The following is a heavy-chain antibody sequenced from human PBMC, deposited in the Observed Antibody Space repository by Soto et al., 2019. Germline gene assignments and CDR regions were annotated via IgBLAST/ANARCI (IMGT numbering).Heavy chain of an antibody. Sequence: TSETLSLTCAVYGGSFSGYYWSWIRQPPGKGLEWIGEINHSGSTNYNPSLKSRVTISVDTSKNQFSLKLSSVTAADTAVYYCARSMVRGVIITLVWFDPWGQGTLVTVS. D-gene: IGHD3-10*01. V-gene: IGHV4-34*01. CDR1: GGSFSGYY. CDR2: INHSGST. CDR3: ARSMVRGVIITLVWFDP. J-gene: IGHJ5*02.